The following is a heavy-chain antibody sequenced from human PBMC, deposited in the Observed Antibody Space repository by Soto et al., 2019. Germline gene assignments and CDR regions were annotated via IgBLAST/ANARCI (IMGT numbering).Heavy chain of an antibody. V-gene: IGHV1-69*13. D-gene: IGHD1-26*01. J-gene: IGHJ4*02. CDR1: GGTFSSYA. CDR3: ARDLAKGGGSAGFDY. Sequence: SVKVSCKASGGTFSSYAISWVRQAPGQGLEWMGGIIPILGTANYAQKFQGRVTITADESTSTAYMELSSLRSDDTAVYYCARDLAKGGGSAGFDYWGQGTLVTVSS. CDR2: IIPILGTA.